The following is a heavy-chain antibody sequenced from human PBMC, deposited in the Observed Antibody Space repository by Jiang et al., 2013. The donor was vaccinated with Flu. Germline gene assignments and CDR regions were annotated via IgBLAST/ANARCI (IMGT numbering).Heavy chain of an antibody. V-gene: IGHV1-69*01. CDR2: IIPIFGTA. D-gene: IGHD6-13*01. Sequence: SGAEVKKPGSSVKVSCKASGGSFSTYAISWVRQAPGQGLEWMGGIIPIFGTANYAQNFQGRVTITADESTSTVFMELRSLISDDTAVYYCARVRHQLVLSEHFHHWGQGTLV. CDR1: GGSFSTYA. CDR3: ARVRHQLVLSEHFHH. J-gene: IGHJ1*01.